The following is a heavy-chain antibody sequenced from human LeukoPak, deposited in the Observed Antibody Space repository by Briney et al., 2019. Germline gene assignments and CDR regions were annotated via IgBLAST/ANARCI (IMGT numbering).Heavy chain of an antibody. D-gene: IGHD1-1*01. CDR2: IPFDGTNK. CDR1: GFSFSTYG. Sequence: PGGSLRLSCAASGFSFSTYGMHWVRQAPGKGLEWVAVIPFDGTNKYYADSVKGRFTISRDNSKNTLYLQMNSLRAEDTAVYYCARDKRDDLAFDYWGQGTLVTVSS. J-gene: IGHJ4*02. V-gene: IGHV3-30*03. CDR3: ARDKRDDLAFDY.